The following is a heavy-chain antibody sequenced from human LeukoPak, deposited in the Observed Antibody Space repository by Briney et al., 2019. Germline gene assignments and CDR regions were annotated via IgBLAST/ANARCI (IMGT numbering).Heavy chain of an antibody. CDR2: INHSGST. V-gene: IGHV4-34*01. D-gene: IGHD3-9*01. Sequence: PSETLSLTCAVYGGSFSGYYWSWIRQPPGKGLEWIGEINHSGSTNYNPSLKSRVTMSVDTSKNQFSLKLSSVTAADTAVYYCARERLYFDPYYYYYMDVWGKGTTVTISS. CDR1: GGSFSGYY. CDR3: ARERLYFDPYYYYYMDV. J-gene: IGHJ6*03.